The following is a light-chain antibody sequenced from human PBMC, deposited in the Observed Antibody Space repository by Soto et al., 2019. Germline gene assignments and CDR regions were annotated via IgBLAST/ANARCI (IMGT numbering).Light chain of an antibody. V-gene: IGKV1-8*01. CDR1: QGISSY. CDR3: QQYYSYPFT. CDR2: AAS. Sequence: AIRMTQSPSSLSASTGDRVTITCRASQGISSYLAWYQQKPGKAPKLLIYAASTLQSGVPSRFSGSGSGTDFTLTTSCLQSEDFATYYCQQYYSYPFTFGGGTKVEIK. J-gene: IGKJ4*01.